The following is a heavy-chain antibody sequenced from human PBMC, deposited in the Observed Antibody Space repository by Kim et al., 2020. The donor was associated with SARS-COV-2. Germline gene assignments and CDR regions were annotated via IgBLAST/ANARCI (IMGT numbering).Heavy chain of an antibody. CDR3: ARNYGYSSSWYFDL. J-gene: IGHJ2*01. V-gene: IGHV4-61*01. CDR1: GASVSSGNYY. D-gene: IGHD4-17*01. Sequence: SETLSLTCTVSGASVSSGNYYWSWIRQPPGKGLEWIGYIYYSGITNYNPSLKSRVTISLDTSKNQVSLKLRSVTAADTAVYYCARNYGYSSSWYFDLWGRGTLVTVSS. CDR2: IYYSGIT.